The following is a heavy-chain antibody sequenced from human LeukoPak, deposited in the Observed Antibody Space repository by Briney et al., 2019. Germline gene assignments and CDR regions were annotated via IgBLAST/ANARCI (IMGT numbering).Heavy chain of an antibody. CDR1: GYTFTSYD. CDR3: ARDYDFWSGYGSYYYYGMDV. V-gene: IGHV1-8*01. CDR2: MNPNSGNT. J-gene: IGHJ6*02. D-gene: IGHD3-3*01. Sequence: ASVKVSCKASGYTFTSYDINWVRQATGQGLEWMGWMNPNSGNTGYAQKFQGRGTMTRNSSISTAYMELSSLRSEDTAVYYCARDYDFWSGYGSYYYYGMDVWGQGTTFTVSS.